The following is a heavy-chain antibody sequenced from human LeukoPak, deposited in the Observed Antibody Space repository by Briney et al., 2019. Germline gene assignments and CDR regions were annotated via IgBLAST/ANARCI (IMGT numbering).Heavy chain of an antibody. J-gene: IGHJ5*02. CDR3: ASYSGSYDWFDP. Sequence: SSETLSLTCAVYGGSFSGYYWSWIRQPPGKGLEWIGDINHSGSTNYNPSLKSRVTISVDTSKNQFSLKLSSVTAADTAVYYCASYSGSYDWFDPWGQGTLVTVSS. V-gene: IGHV4-34*01. CDR2: INHSGST. D-gene: IGHD1-26*01. CDR1: GGSFSGYY.